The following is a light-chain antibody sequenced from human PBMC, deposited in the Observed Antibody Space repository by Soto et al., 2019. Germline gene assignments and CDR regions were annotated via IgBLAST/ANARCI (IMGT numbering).Light chain of an antibody. V-gene: IGLV2-14*03. J-gene: IGLJ2*01. CDR1: SSDVGDHNS. Sequence: QSALTQPASVSGSPGQSITISCTGTSSDVGDHNSVSWYQQQPGKAPKLMIYAVSNRPSGVSNRFSGSKSGNTASLTISGLQAEDEADYYCGSYTPSIPVIFGGGTQLTVL. CDR2: AVS. CDR3: GSYTPSIPVI.